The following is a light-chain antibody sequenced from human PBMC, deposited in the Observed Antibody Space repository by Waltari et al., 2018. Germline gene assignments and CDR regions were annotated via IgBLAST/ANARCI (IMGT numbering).Light chain of an antibody. CDR1: SSNIEMNY. Sequence: QSVLTQPPSASGTPGQRVPISCSGSSSNIEMNYVYWFQRLPATAPRLLIYRNNQRPQGVPDRFSGSKSGTSASLAISGLRSDDEADYYCAAWDDSLSGLYVFGTGTKVTVL. CDR2: RNN. J-gene: IGLJ1*01. V-gene: IGLV1-47*01. CDR3: AAWDDSLSGLYV.